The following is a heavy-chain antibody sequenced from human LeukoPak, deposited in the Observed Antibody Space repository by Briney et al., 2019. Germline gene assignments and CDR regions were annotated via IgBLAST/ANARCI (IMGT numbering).Heavy chain of an antibody. CDR2: IYYSGST. CDR3: AREPYYYGSGRGFDY. CDR1: GGSISNYY. V-gene: IGHV4-59*01. D-gene: IGHD3-10*01. J-gene: IGHJ4*02. Sequence: SETLSLTCTVSGGSISNYYWSWIRQPPGKGLEWIGYIYYSGSTNYNPSLKSRVTISVDTSKNQFSLKLSSVTAADTAVYYCAREPYYYGSGRGFDYWGQGTLVTVSS.